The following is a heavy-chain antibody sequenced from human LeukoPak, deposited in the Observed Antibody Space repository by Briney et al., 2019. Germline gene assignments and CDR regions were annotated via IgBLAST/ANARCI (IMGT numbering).Heavy chain of an antibody. CDR1: GDSITSNTFY. CDR2: IYFSGSSSGGKT. Sequence: PSETLSLTCAVSGDSITSNTFYWGWIRQPPGKGLEWIGTIYFSGSSSGGKTYYTPSLKSRITISVDTSTNHFSLRLSSVTAADKAVYYCAGSSGALIGRSFDYWGQGTLVTVSS. D-gene: IGHD3-22*01. J-gene: IGHJ4*02. V-gene: IGHV4-39*02. CDR3: AGSSGALIGRSFDY.